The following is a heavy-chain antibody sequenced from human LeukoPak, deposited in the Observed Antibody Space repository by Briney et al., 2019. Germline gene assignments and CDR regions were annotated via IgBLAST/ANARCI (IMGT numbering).Heavy chain of an antibody. CDR1: GFTVSSNY. D-gene: IGHD5-12*01. Sequence: GGSLRLSCAVSGFTVSSNYMSWVRQAPGKGLEWVSVIYSDGSTYSADSVKGRFTISRDNSKNTLYLQMNSLRAEDTAVYYCARETNSGYGRFDYWGQGTLVTVSS. V-gene: IGHV3-53*01. J-gene: IGHJ4*02. CDR3: ARETNSGYGRFDY. CDR2: IYSDGST.